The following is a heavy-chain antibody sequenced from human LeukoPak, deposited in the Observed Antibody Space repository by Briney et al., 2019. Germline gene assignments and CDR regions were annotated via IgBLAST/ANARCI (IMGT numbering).Heavy chain of an antibody. CDR1: GGSIRSGDYY. J-gene: IGHJ5*02. Sequence: SQTLSLTCTVSGGSIRSGDYYWSWIRQPPGKGLEWIGYIYYSGSTYYNPSLKSRVTISVDTSKNQFSLKLSSVTAADTAVYYCARGNYGDYEGTFDPWGQGTLVTVSS. V-gene: IGHV4-30-4*01. CDR3: ARGNYGDYEGTFDP. CDR2: IYYSGST. D-gene: IGHD4-17*01.